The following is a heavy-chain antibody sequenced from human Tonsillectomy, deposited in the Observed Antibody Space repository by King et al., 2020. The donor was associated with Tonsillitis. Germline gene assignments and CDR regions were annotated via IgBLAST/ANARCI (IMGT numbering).Heavy chain of an antibody. CDR3: AGDGDYGDFDY. D-gene: IGHD4-17*01. J-gene: IGHJ4*02. Sequence: VQLVESGGGLVQPGGSLRLPCAASGFTFSSYSMNWVRQAPGKGLEWVSYISSSSSTIYSADSVKGRFTISRDNAKNSLYLQMNSLRAEDTAVYYCAGDGDYGDFDYWGQGTLVTVSS. V-gene: IGHV3-48*01. CDR1: GFTFSSYS. CDR2: ISSSSSTI.